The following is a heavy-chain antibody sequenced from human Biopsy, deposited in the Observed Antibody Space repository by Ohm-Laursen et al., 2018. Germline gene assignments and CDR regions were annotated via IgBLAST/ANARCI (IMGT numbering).Heavy chain of an antibody. V-gene: IGHV4-59*01. Sequence: SETLSLTCTVSGDSIRSYYWSWIRQTPEKGLEWIGHVYFTGSTSFNPSLKSRVTISVDTSRVRFSLTLSSVTAADTAIYYCARDRRGDSYMDVWGQGTTVTVSS. CDR2: VYFTGST. D-gene: IGHD2-15*01. J-gene: IGHJ6*02. CDR1: GDSIRSYY. CDR3: ARDRRGDSYMDV.